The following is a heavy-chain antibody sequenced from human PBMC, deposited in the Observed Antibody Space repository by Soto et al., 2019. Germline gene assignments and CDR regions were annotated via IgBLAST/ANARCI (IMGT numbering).Heavy chain of an antibody. D-gene: IGHD5-18*01. CDR2: IGGSGGST. CDR3: AKGVEGSWIQTWVQGAFDF. J-gene: IGHJ3*01. Sequence: EVQLLESGGGLVQPGGSLRLSCAASGFTFSSYAMSWVRQAPGKGLEWVSTIGGSGGSTYYTDSVKGRFTISRDNSKHTLYLQMNSLSAEATAVYYWAKGVEGSWIQTWVQGAFDFWGQGTMVTVSS. V-gene: IGHV3-23*01. CDR1: GFTFSSYA.